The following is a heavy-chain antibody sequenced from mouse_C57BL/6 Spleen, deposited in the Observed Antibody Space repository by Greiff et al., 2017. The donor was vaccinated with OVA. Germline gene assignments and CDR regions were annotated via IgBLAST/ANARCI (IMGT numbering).Heavy chain of an antibody. Sequence: QVQLQQSGAELARPGASVKLSCKASGYTFTSYGISWVKQRPGQGLEWIGEIYPRSGNTYYNEKFKGKATLTADKSSSTAYMELRSLTSEDSAVYFCASTTNYFDDWGKGTTVTVSS. CDR3: ASTTNYFDD. CDR1: GYTFTSYG. D-gene: IGHD2-12*01. J-gene: IGHJ2*01. CDR2: IYPRSGNT. V-gene: IGHV1-81*01.